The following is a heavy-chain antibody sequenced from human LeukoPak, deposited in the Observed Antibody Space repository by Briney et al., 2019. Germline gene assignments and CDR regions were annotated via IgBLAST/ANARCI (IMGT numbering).Heavy chain of an antibody. V-gene: IGHV4-34*01. CDR3: ARGPLLRYFDWLPMNNWFDP. D-gene: IGHD3-9*01. CDR1: GGSFSGYY. Sequence: SETLSLTCAVYGGSFSGYYWSWIRQPPGKGLEWIGEINHSGSTNYNPSLKSRVTISVDTSKNQFSLKLSSVTAADTAVYYCARGPLLRYFDWLPMNNWFDPWGQGTLVTVSS. J-gene: IGHJ5*02. CDR2: INHSGST.